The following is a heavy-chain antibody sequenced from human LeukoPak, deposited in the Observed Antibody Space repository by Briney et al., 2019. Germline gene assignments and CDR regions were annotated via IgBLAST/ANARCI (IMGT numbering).Heavy chain of an antibody. CDR3: AREIAAAGTFYYYYMDV. J-gene: IGHJ6*03. V-gene: IGHV4-61*01. Sequence: SETLSLTCAVSGYSISSGYYWSWIRQPPGKGLEWIGYIHYSGSTNYNPSLKSRVTISVDTSKNQFSLKLSSVTAADTAVYYCAREIAAAGTFYYYYMDVWGKGTTVTVSS. CDR1: GYSISSGYY. CDR2: IHYSGST. D-gene: IGHD6-13*01.